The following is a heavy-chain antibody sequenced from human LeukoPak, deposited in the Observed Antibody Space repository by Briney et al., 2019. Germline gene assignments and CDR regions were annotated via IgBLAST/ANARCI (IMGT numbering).Heavy chain of an antibody. CDR1: GYTFSSYG. CDR2: IYSGGST. J-gene: IGHJ5*02. V-gene: IGHV3-66*01. CDR3: AKAMGYGDSNWFDP. D-gene: IGHD4-17*01. Sequence: GGSLRLSCAASGYTFSSYGMSWVRQAPGKGLEWVSVIYSGGSTYYADSVKGRFTISRDNSKNTLYLQMNSLRAEDTAVYYCAKAMGYGDSNWFDPWGQGTLVTVSS.